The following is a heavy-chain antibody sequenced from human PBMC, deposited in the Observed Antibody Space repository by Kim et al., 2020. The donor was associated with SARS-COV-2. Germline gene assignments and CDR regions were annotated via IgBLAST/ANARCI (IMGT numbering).Heavy chain of an antibody. J-gene: IGHJ5*02. D-gene: IGHD3-22*01. CDR3: ARRPHYYDSSGYYFVWFDP. CDR1: GGSISSSSYY. V-gene: IGHV4-39*01. Sequence: SETLSLTCTVSGGSISSSSYYWGWIRQPPGKGLEWIGGIYYSGSTYYNPSLKSRVTISVDTSTNQFSLKLSSVTAADTAVYYCARRPHYYDSSGYYFVWFDPWGQGTLVTVSA. CDR2: IYYSGST.